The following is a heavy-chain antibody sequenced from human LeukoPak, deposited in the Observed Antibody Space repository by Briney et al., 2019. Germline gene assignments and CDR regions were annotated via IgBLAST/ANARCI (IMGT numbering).Heavy chain of an antibody. J-gene: IGHJ5*02. D-gene: IGHD3-10*01. Sequence: PGGSLRLSCAASGFIFSSYEVNWVRQAPGKGLEWVSYISSSSSTIYYADSVKGRFTISRDNAKNSLYLQMNSLRAEDTAVYYCARGRVGWFDPWGQGTLVTVSS. CDR3: ARGRVGWFDP. CDR2: ISSSSSTI. V-gene: IGHV3-48*03. CDR1: GFIFSSYE.